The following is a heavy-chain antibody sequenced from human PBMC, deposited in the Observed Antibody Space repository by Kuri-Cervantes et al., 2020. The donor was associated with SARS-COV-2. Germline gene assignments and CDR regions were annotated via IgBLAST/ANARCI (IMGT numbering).Heavy chain of an antibody. Sequence: LRLSCTVSGGSINNYYWSWTRQPPGKGLEWIGYISYSGNTNYNPSLKSRVTISIDTAKNRFSLKLRSVTAADTAVCYCARDILSSDSWSGYYRPPGRWFDPWGQGTLVTVSS. CDR3: ARDILSSDSWSGYYRPPGRWFDP. CDR2: ISYSGNT. J-gene: IGHJ5*02. CDR1: GGSINNYY. D-gene: IGHD3-3*01. V-gene: IGHV4-59*01.